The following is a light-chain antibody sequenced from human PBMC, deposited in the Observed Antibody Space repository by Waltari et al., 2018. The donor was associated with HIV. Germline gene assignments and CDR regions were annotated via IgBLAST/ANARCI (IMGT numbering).Light chain of an antibody. CDR1: ALPKKF. CDR3: YSTDNSGTHIRV. CDR2: EDS. Sequence: SYELTQPPSVSVSPGQTARITCSGDALPKKFAYWYQQKSGQAPVLVIYEDSKRSAGIPQGFSGASSGTMATVTISGAQVADEADYYCYSTDNSGTHIRVFGGGTKLTVL. V-gene: IGLV3-10*01. J-gene: IGLJ2*01.